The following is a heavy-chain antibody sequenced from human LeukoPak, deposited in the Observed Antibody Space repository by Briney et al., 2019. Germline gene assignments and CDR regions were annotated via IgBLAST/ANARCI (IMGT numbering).Heavy chain of an antibody. Sequence: ASVKVSCKASGYTFTSYGISWVRQAPGQGLEWMGWISAYNGNTNYAQRLQGRVTMTTDTSTSTAYMELRSLRSDDTAVYYCARGDADSGSYYFDYWGQGTLVTVSS. V-gene: IGHV1-18*01. J-gene: IGHJ4*02. D-gene: IGHD1-26*01. CDR2: ISAYNGNT. CDR1: GYTFTSYG. CDR3: ARGDADSGSYYFDY.